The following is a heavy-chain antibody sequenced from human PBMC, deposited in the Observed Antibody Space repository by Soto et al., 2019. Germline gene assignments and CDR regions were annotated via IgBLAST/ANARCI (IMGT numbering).Heavy chain of an antibody. Sequence: SETLSLTCTVSGDSISRSNYYWGWIRQPPGKGLEWVASIYYSGSTYSNPSLKSRVTISVDTSMNQLSLKLSSVTAADTAVYLCLTYHNQWIMSSPSNFESWGQGTLVTVSS. CDR1: GDSISRSNYY. CDR3: LTYHNQWIMSSPSNFES. J-gene: IGHJ4*02. D-gene: IGHD2-2*03. CDR2: IYYSGST. V-gene: IGHV4-39*01.